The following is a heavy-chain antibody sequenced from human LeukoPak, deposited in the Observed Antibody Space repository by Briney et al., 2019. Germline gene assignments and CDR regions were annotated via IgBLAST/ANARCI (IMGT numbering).Heavy chain of an antibody. D-gene: IGHD6-13*01. Sequence: PSETLSLTCTVSGGSISSYYWSWIRQPAGKGLEWIGRIYTSGSTNYNPSLKSRVTISVDTSKNQFSLKLSSVTAADTAVYYCARVESSSWYGYYYYYYMDVWGKGTTVTISS. CDR3: ARVESSSWYGYYYYYYMDV. CDR1: GGSISSYY. V-gene: IGHV4-4*07. J-gene: IGHJ6*03. CDR2: IYTSGST.